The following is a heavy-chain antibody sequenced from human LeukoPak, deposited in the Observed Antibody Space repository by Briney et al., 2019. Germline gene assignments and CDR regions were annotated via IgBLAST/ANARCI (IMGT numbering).Heavy chain of an antibody. J-gene: IGHJ4*02. Sequence: GGSLRLSCAASGFTSSSYWMHWVRQAPGKGLVWVSRINSDGSSTSYADSVKGRFTSSRDNAKNTLYLQMNSLRAEDTAVYYCARDYGDYVGFDYWGQGTLVTVSS. CDR1: GFTSSSYW. CDR3: ARDYGDYVGFDY. CDR2: INSDGSST. D-gene: IGHD4-17*01. V-gene: IGHV3-74*01.